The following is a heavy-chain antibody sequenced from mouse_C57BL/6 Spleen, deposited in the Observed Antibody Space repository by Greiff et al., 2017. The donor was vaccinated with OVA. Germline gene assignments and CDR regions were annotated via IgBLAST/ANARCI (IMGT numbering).Heavy chain of an antibody. CDR2: ISYDGSN. J-gene: IGHJ3*01. CDR1: GYSITSGYY. CDR3: ARGDYYGSSLAWFAY. Sequence: EVQLVESGPGLVKPSQSLSLTCSVTGYSITSGYYWNWIRQFPGNKLEWMGYISYDGSNNYNPSLKNRISITRDTSKNQFFLKLNSVTTEDTATYYCARGDYYGSSLAWFAYWGQGTLVTVSA. D-gene: IGHD1-1*01. V-gene: IGHV3-6*01.